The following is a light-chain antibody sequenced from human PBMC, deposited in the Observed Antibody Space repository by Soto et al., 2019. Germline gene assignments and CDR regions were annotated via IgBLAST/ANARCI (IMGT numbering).Light chain of an antibody. CDR1: DSNIGSNT. CDR3: AAWDDSLNGRAV. Sequence: QSVLTQPPSASGTPGQRVTISCSGSDSNIGSNTVNWYQQVPGTAPKLLIYSNSQRPSGVPDRFSGSKSGTSASLAISGLQSEHECDYYCAAWDDSLNGRAVFGGGTKLTVL. J-gene: IGLJ3*02. CDR2: SNS. V-gene: IGLV1-44*01.